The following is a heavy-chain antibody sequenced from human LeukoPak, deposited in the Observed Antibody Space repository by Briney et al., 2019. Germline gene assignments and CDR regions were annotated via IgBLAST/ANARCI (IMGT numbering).Heavy chain of an antibody. CDR2: INPNSGGT. J-gene: IGHJ4*02. D-gene: IGHD3-22*01. CDR1: GYTFTGYY. CDR3: ARDGSSGSGDY. Sequence: ASVKVSCKASGYTFTGYYMHWVRQAPGQGLEWMGWINPNSGGTNFPQKFQGRVTMTRDTSTSTVYMELSSLRSGDTAVYYCARDGSSGSGDYWGQGALVAVSS. V-gene: IGHV1-2*02.